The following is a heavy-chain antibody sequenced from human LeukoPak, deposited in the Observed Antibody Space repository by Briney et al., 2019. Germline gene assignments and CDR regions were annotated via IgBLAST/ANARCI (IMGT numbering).Heavy chain of an antibody. CDR1: EFTVSSNY. CDR2: IYSGETT. Sequence: PGGSLRLSCAASEFTVSSNYMSWVRQAPGKGLEWVSVIYSGETTYYTDSVKGRFTISRHNSRNTLYLQMNSLRAEDTAVYYCARDLRGGNFDSWGQGILVTVSS. CDR3: ARDLRGGNFDS. J-gene: IGHJ4*02. D-gene: IGHD2-15*01. V-gene: IGHV3-53*04.